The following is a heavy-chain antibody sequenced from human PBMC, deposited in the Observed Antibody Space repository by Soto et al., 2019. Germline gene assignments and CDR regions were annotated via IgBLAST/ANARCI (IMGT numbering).Heavy chain of an antibody. V-gene: IGHV3-33*01. CDR3: ASQSKVTGTLDY. J-gene: IGHJ4*02. CDR1: GFTFSNYG. Sequence: PGGSLRLSCSASGFTFSNYGMHWVRQAPGKGLDWVAGIWFDGSNKYYADSVKARFTISRDNSKNTLSLQMTSLRAKDKAVYYCASQSKVTGTLDYWGQGNLVTVSS. D-gene: IGHD6-19*01. CDR2: IWFDGSNK.